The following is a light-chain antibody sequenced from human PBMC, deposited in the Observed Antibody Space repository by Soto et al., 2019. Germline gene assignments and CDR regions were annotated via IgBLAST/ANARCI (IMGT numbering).Light chain of an antibody. CDR2: DAS. V-gene: IGKV3-11*01. Sequence: IVLTQSPGTLSLSPGERTTLSCRASQSISRYLAWYQQKPGQGPRLLIYDASNRATGIPARFSGSGSGTDFTLTISSLEPEDVATYYCQKYNSAVDTFGGGTKVDIK. J-gene: IGKJ4*01. CDR1: QSISRY. CDR3: QKYNSAVDT.